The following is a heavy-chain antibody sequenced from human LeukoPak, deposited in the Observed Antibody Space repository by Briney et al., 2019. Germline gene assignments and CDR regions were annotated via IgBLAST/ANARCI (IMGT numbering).Heavy chain of an antibody. V-gene: IGHV3-48*04. CDR1: GFIFSSYV. J-gene: IGHJ4*02. D-gene: IGHD1-26*01. CDR3: ARVEWEGPHPTLNY. Sequence: GGSLRLSCAASGFIFSSYVMHWVRQAPGKGLDWVSYISGTSSTMHYADSVKGRFTISRDNAKNSLYLQMNSLRAEDTAVYYCARVEWEGPHPTLNYWGQGTLVTVSS. CDR2: ISGTSSTM.